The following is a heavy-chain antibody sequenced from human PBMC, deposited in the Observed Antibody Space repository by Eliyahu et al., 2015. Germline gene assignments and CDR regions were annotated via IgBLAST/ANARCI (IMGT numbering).Heavy chain of an antibody. CDR2: IIPIFGTA. CDR3: ARTEDNDYGDYGY. D-gene: IGHD4-17*01. CDR1: GXXFSSYA. J-gene: IGHJ4*02. V-gene: IGHV1-69*01. Sequence: QVQLVQSGAEVXKPGSSVXXSCKASGXXFSSYAIXGVRQAPGQGLEWMGGIIPIFGTANYAQKFQGRVTITADESTSTAYMELSSLRSEDTAVYYCARTEDNDYGDYGYWGQGTLVTVSS.